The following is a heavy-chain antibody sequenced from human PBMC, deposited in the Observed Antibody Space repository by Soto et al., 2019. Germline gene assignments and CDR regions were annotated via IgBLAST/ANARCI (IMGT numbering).Heavy chain of an antibody. D-gene: IGHD6-6*01. Sequence: QVQLQQWGAGLLKPSETLPLTCAVYGGSFSGYYWSWIRQPPGKGLEWIGEINHSGSTNYNPSLKRRVTISVDTSKNQFSLKLSSVTAADTAVYYCARGSIAARPCYFDYWGQGTLVTVSS. J-gene: IGHJ4*02. CDR2: INHSGST. CDR1: GGSFSGYY. CDR3: ARGSIAARPCYFDY. V-gene: IGHV4-34*01.